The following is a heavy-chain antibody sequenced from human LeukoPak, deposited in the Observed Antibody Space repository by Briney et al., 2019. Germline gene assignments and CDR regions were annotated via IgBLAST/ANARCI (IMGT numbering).Heavy chain of an antibody. CDR3: ARRYDSSWTFDY. V-gene: IGHV4-39*01. CDR2: IYYSGST. J-gene: IGHJ4*02. Sequence: SETLSLTCTVSGGSISSDNYYWGWICQPPGKGLEWIGTIYYSGSTYYNSSLKSRVTISVDTSNNQFSLKLSSVTAADTAVYYCARRYDSSWTFDYWGQGTLVTVSS. CDR1: GGSISSDNYY. D-gene: IGHD6-13*01.